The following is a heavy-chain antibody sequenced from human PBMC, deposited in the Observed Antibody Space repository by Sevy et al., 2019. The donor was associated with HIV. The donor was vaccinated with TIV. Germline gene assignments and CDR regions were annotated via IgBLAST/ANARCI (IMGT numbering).Heavy chain of an antibody. Sequence: ASVKVSCKASGYTFTGYYMHWVRQAPGQGLEWMGWINPNSGGTNYAQKFQGWVTMTRDTSISTAYMELCRLRSDDTAVYYCARGTGYDFWSGYYENWFDPWGQGTLVTVSS. V-gene: IGHV1-2*04. CDR2: INPNSGGT. CDR1: GYTFTGYY. CDR3: ARGTGYDFWSGYYENWFDP. J-gene: IGHJ5*02. D-gene: IGHD3-3*01.